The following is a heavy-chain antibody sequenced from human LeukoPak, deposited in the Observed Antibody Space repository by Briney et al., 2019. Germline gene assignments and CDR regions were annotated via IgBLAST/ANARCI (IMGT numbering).Heavy chain of an antibody. V-gene: IGHV3-23*01. CDR3: ATYTTSSWYVSH. Sequence: GGSLRLSCRASGFXFSSYAMSWVRQAPGKGLQWVSRIDASGGSTYYPDSVKGRFTISRDNSKNTVCLQMNSLRAEDTAVYYCATYTTSSWYVSHWGQGTLVTVSS. CDR1: GFXFSSYA. CDR2: IDASGGST. J-gene: IGHJ4*02. D-gene: IGHD6-13*01.